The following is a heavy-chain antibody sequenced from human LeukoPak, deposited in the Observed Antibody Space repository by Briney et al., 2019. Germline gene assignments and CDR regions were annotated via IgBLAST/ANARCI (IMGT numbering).Heavy chain of an antibody. CDR3: ARLSGYSSSWVDY. CDR1: GGSIISYY. Sequence: PSETLSLTCSVSGGSIISYYWSWIRQPPGKGLEWIGYIYSSGNTNYSPSLKSRVTLSVDTSKNQFSLKLNSVTAADTAVYYCARLSGYSSSWVDYWGQGTLVTVSS. V-gene: IGHV4-59*08. D-gene: IGHD6-13*01. CDR2: IYSSGNT. J-gene: IGHJ4*02.